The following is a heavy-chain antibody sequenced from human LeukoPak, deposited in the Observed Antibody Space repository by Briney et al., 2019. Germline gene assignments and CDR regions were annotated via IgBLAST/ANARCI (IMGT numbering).Heavy chain of an antibody. J-gene: IGHJ4*02. CDR1: GFTLSSYV. CDR3: ARTPIRQRFFDY. V-gene: IGHV3-23*01. CDR2: ISGGGGST. D-gene: IGHD5-12*01. Sequence: GGSXRLSCEASGFTLSSYVMGWVRQXPGKGLEWVSLISGGGGSTYYADSVKGRFTVSRDNSKNTLYMELNSLRAEDTAVYYCARTPIRQRFFDYWGQGTLVSVSS.